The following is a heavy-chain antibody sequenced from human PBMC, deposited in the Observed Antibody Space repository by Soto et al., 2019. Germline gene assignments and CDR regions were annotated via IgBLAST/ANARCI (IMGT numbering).Heavy chain of an antibody. CDR3: AKPPGPRTSEWLVMDV. V-gene: IGHV4-39*01. CDR2: IYYSGST. D-gene: IGHD5-12*01. J-gene: IGHJ6*02. Sequence: PSETLSLTCTVSGGSISSSSYYWGWIRQPPGKGLEWIGSIYYSGSTYHNPSPNTQIIILLLPYNNQFSLKLSSVTAADTAVYYCAKPPGPRTSEWLVMDVWGQGTTVTVSS. CDR1: GGSISSSSYY.